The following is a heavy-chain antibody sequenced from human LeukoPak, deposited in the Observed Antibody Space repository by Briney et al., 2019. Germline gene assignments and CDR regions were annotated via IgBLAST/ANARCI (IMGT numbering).Heavy chain of an antibody. CDR3: ARNKRYFDWLFWDY. D-gene: IGHD3-9*01. CDR2: IFPIFGTS. J-gene: IGHJ4*02. CDR1: GGTFSHYA. Sequence: SVTVSCLASGGTFSHYAISWVRQAPAQRLEWMGGIFPIFGTSNYAQKFQGRVTITADESTSTAYMELSSLRSEDTAVYYCARNKRYFDWLFWDYWGQGTLVTVSS. V-gene: IGHV1-69*13.